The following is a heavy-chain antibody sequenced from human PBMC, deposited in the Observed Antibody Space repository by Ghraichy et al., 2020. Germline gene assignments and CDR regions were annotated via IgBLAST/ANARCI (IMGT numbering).Heavy chain of an antibody. CDR2: IYDSGST. D-gene: IGHD5-18*01. CDR1: GGSISSYY. J-gene: IGHJ4*02. CDR3: ARAQRGYSYGPFDY. V-gene: IGHV4-59*01. Sequence: SETLSLTCTVSGGSISSYYWSWIRQPPGKGLEWIGYIYDSGSTNYNPSLKSRVTMSVDTSKNQFSLELSSVTAADTAVYSCARAQRGYSYGPFDYWGQGTLITVSS.